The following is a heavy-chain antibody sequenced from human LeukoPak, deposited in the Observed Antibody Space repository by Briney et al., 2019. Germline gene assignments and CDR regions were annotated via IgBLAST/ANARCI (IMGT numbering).Heavy chain of an antibody. CDR1: GYTFTTYD. CDR2: MNPKSGNT. CDR3: AGVAGSIDY. J-gene: IGHJ4*02. V-gene: IGHV1-8*03. D-gene: IGHD6-19*01. Sequence: GASVKVSCKASGYTFTTYDINWVRQATGQPLEWMGWMNPKSGNTGYAQNFQGRVTITRDTSISTAYMELSGLRSEDTAVYYCAGVAGSIDYWGQGTLVTVSS.